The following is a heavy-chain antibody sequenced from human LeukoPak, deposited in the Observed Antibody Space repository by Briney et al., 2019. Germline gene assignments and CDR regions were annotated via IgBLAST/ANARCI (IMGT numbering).Heavy chain of an antibody. CDR2: IKHDGSEK. J-gene: IGHJ4*02. D-gene: IGHD3-3*01. CDR1: GFIFTNYF. CDR3: ATDRGWRTSGYYLYYFEY. V-gene: IGHV3-7*01. Sequence: QPGRSLRLSCAASGFIFTNYFMSWVRQAPGKGLEWVASIKHDGSEKYYVDSVRGRFTISRDNTMNSLYLQMSSLRAEDTAVYYCATDRGWRTSGYYLYYFEYWGQGTLVTFSS.